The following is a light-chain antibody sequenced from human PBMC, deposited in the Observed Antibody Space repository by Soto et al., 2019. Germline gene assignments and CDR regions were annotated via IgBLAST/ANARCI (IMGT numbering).Light chain of an antibody. CDR1: QSVGNN. J-gene: IGKJ5*01. CDR3: QQYNDWPPIT. CDR2: YVS. Sequence: EIMMTQSPAILSVFPGERATLSCRASQSVGNNLAWYQQKPGQVPRLLIYYVSTRATGIPARFSGSGSGTEFTLTISSLQSEDFALYYCQQYNDWPPITFGQGTRLEIK. V-gene: IGKV3-15*01.